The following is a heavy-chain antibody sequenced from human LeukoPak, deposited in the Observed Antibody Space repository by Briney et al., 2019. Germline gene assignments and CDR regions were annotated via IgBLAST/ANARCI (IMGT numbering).Heavy chain of an antibody. Sequence: PGGSLRLSCAASGFIFSTYGMHWVRQAPGKGLEWVTFIRYDGSDKYYGDSVNGRFTISRDNTKNTVYLQMNNLRAEDTAVYYCARDSTLYCNDGSCHWGFDLWGQGTVVTVSS. J-gene: IGHJ3*01. V-gene: IGHV3-30*02. CDR3: ARDSTLYCNDGSCHWGFDL. CDR1: GFIFSTYG. CDR2: IRYDGSDK. D-gene: IGHD2-15*01.